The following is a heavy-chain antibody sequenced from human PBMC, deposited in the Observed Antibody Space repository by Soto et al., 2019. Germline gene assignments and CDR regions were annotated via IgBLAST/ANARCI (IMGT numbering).Heavy chain of an antibody. D-gene: IGHD4-17*01. CDR2: IYYSGST. CDR1: GGSISSYY. CDR3: ARQYGDYVRGAFDF. V-gene: IGHV4-59*01. Sequence: QVQLQESGPGLVKPSETLSLTCTVSGGSISSYYWSWIRQPPGKGLEWIGYIYYSGSTNYNPSLTSRVTISADTSKNQFSLKLSSVTAADTPVYYCARQYGDYVRGAFDFWGQGTMVTVSS. J-gene: IGHJ3*01.